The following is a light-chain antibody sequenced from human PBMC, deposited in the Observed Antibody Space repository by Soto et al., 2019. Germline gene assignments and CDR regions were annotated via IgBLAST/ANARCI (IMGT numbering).Light chain of an antibody. V-gene: IGLV2-14*01. J-gene: IGLJ1*01. CDR3: SSYTSSSTLYV. CDR1: SSDVGGYNY. Sequence: QSVLTQPASVSGSPGQSITISCTGTSSDVGGYNYVSWYQQHPGKAPKLMIYEVSNRPSGVSNRFSGSKSGNTASLTISGLQAEAEAEYYCSSYTSSSTLYVFITGTKLIVL. CDR2: EVS.